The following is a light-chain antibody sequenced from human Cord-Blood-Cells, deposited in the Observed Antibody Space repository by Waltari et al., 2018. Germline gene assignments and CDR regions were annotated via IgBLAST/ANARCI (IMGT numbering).Light chain of an antibody. J-gene: IGLJ1*01. V-gene: IGLV2-23*02. CDR1: SSDVGSYNL. CDR2: EVS. CDR3: CSYAGSSSYV. Sequence: QSALTQPASVSGSPGQSTTISCPGTSSDVGSYNLLSWYQQHPGKAPKLMIYEVSKRPSGVSNRFSGSKSGNTASLTISGLQAEDEADYYCCSYAGSSSYVFGTGTKVTVL.